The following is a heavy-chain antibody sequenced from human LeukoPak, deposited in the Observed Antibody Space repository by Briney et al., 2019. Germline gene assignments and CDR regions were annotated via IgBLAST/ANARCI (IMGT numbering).Heavy chain of an antibody. Sequence: GGSLRLSCAASGFTFGTSYMSWVRQAPGGRLECVSKIKPDGSEKFYVDSVKGRFTVSRDNAKNSLYLQMDSLRAEDTAVYYCAREEWWHLDIWGRGTLVTISS. CDR2: IKPDGSEK. V-gene: IGHV3-7*01. J-gene: IGHJ2*01. D-gene: IGHD3-3*01. CDR3: AREEWWHLDI. CDR1: GFTFGTSY.